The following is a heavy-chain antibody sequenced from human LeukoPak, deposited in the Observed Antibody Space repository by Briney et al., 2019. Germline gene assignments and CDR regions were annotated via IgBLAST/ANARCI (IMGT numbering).Heavy chain of an antibody. CDR3: ARDRWLLDY. Sequence: GGSLRLSCAASGFTFRNYWMHWVRQAPGKGLVWVSHINADGTSTTYADSVKGRFTISRDNAKNTLYLQMNSLRAEDTAVYYCARDRWLLDYWGQGTPVTVSS. J-gene: IGHJ4*02. V-gene: IGHV3-74*01. CDR2: INADGTST. CDR1: GFTFRNYW. D-gene: IGHD4-23*01.